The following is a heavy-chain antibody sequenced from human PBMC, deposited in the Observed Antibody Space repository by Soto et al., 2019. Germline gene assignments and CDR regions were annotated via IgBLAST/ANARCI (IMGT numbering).Heavy chain of an antibody. D-gene: IGHD3-10*01. J-gene: IGHJ4*02. V-gene: IGHV4-39*01. CDR1: GGSISSSSYY. Sequence: QLQLQESGPGLVKPSETLSLTCTVSGGSISSSSYYWGWIRQPPGRGLEWIGSIYYSGSTYYNPSLKSRVTISVDTSKNQFSLKLSSVTAADTAVYYCARSRGGGYYGSGSYSDWGQGTLVTVSS. CDR3: ARSRGGGYYGSGSYSD. CDR2: IYYSGST.